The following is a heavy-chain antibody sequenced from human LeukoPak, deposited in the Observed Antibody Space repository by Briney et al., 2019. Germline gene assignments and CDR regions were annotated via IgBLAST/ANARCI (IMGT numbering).Heavy chain of an antibody. CDR1: GFTFSSNG. D-gene: IGHD6-13*01. CDR3: AKADPSSSWHYYMDV. J-gene: IGHJ6*03. V-gene: IGHV3-23*01. CDR2: MSRSGGTT. Sequence: GGSLRLSCAASGFTFSSNGMSWVRQAPGKGLEGVSTMSRSGGTTYYADSVKGRFSISRDNSKNTLFLLMNSLRAEATALYYCAKADPSSSWHYYMDVWGKGTTVTVSS.